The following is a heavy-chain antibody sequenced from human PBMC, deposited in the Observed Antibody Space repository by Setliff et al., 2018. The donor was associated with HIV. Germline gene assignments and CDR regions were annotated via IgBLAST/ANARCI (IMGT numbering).Heavy chain of an antibody. V-gene: IGHV3-7*01. CDR3: VRQSVAVTYGMDV. Sequence: GGSLRLSCAASGFTFSRYWMTWVRQAPGKGLEWVANIKQDGTTKNYVDLVKGRFTISRDNAENSLYLQMNSLRAEDTAVYYCVRQSVAVTYGMDVWGQGTTVTVS. D-gene: IGHD4-4*01. J-gene: IGHJ6*02. CDR2: IKQDGTTK. CDR1: GFTFSRYW.